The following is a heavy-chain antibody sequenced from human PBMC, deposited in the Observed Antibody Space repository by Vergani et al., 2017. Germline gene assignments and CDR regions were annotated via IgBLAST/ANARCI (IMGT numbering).Heavy chain of an antibody. J-gene: IGHJ1*01. Sequence: QVQLVASGGGVVQPGRSLRLSCAASGFTFSSYAMHWVRQAPGKGLEWVAVISYDGSNKYSADSVKGRVTISRDNSKHTLYLQMNSLRAEETAVYYCARGLFGLVARTRWPYAEYFQDWGQATLVTVSS. CDR1: GFTFSSYA. CDR3: ARGLFGLVARTRWPYAEYFQD. CDR2: ISYDGSNK. V-gene: IGHV3-30*01. D-gene: IGHD2-2*01.